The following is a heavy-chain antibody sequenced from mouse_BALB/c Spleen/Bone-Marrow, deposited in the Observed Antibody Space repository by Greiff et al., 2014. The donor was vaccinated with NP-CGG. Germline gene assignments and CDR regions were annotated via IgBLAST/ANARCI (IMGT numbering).Heavy chain of an antibody. V-gene: IGHV1-26*01. D-gene: IGHD1-2*01. Sequence: VQLKESGPDLVKPGASVKISCKASGYSFTGYYMHWVKQSPGKSLEWIGCFNPNNGGTSCNQKFKGRAILTVDKSSSTAYMELRSLTTEDSAVYYGARDYGSVGWYFDVWGAGTTVTVSS. CDR3: ARDYGSVGWYFDV. CDR1: GYSFTGYY. CDR2: FNPNNGGT. J-gene: IGHJ1*01.